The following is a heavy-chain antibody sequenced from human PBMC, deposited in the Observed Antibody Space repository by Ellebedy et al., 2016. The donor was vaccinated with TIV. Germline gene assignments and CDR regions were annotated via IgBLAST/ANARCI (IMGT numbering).Heavy chain of an antibody. CDR2: INGDGSIT. Sequence: GGSLRLXXVASGFIFSSYWTIWVRQTPGKGLVWVSRINGDGSITHYADSVKGRFTISRDNAKNTLYLQMNSLRAEDTAVYYCAREVGGGGAYWGQGTLVTVSS. CDR1: GFIFSSYW. V-gene: IGHV3-74*01. D-gene: IGHD2-21*01. CDR3: AREVGGGGAY. J-gene: IGHJ4*02.